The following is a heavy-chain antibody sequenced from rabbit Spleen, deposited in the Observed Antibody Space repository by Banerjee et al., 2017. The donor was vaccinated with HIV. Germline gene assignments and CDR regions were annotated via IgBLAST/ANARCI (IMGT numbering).Heavy chain of an antibody. V-gene: IGHV1S45*01. D-gene: IGHD1-1*01. Sequence: QEQLVESGGGLVKPEGSLTLTGKASGFWFRDRDVMGWVGQAPGKGLEWIACINTATDKGVYATWAKGRFTISRTSSTTVTLQMTSLTAADTATYFCARDLTSVIGWNFNLWGQGTLVTVS. CDR2: INTATDKG. J-gene: IGHJ4*01. CDR3: ARDLTSVIGWNFNL. CDR1: GFWFRDRDV.